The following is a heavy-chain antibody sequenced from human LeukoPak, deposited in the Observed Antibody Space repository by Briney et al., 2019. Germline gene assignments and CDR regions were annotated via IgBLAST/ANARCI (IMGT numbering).Heavy chain of an antibody. CDR3: ARSLGYSYGRNWFDP. V-gene: IGHV1-46*01. CDR1: GYTFTSYY. D-gene: IGHD5-18*01. J-gene: IGHJ5*02. CDR2: INPSGGST. Sequence: ASVKVSCKASGYTFTSYYMHWVRQAPGQGLEWMGIINPSGGSTSYAQKFQGRVTITADESTSTAYMELSSLRSEDAAVYYCARSLGYSYGRNWFDPWGQGTLVTVSS.